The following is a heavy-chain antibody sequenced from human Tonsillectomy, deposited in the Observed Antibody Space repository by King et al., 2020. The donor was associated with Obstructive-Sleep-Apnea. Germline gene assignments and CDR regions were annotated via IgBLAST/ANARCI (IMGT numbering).Heavy chain of an antibody. CDR1: GFSLSTYW. V-gene: IGHV3-74*02. D-gene: IGHD3-16*01. CDR3: CKEGDPWF. Sequence: VQLVESGGGLVQPGGSLRLSCAASGFSLSTYWMHWVRQVPGKGLVWVSRIYSDGSITSYVDSVKGRFTISRDNAKNTLYLQMDSLRAEDTAVYYCCKEGDPWFWGRGTLVTVSS. CDR2: IYSDGSIT. J-gene: IGHJ4*02.